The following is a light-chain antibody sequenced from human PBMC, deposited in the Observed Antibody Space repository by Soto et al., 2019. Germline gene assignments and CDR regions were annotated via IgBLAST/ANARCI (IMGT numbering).Light chain of an antibody. CDR1: SSDVGGYDY. CDR2: EVT. V-gene: IGLV2-14*01. CDR3: SSHTSGSTRV. Sequence: QSALTQPASGSGSPGQPIAISCTGTSSDVGGYDYVSWYQQHPDKAPKLMIYEVTKRPSGVSNRFSGSKSGNTASLTISGLQPEDEADYYCSSHTSGSTRVFGSGTTVTVL. J-gene: IGLJ1*01.